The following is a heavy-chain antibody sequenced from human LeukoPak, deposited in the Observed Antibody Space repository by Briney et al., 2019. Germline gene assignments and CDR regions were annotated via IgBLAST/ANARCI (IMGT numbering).Heavy chain of an antibody. V-gene: IGHV4-59*01. CDR3: ATLSGERYYYYYIDV. CDR2: SYYSGST. J-gene: IGHJ6*03. Sequence: PSETLSLTCTVSGGSISSYYWSWIRQPPGKGLECIGYSYYSGSTNYNPSRKSRVAISVETPKNQFSLKLTSVTAADTAVYSCATLSGERYYYYYIDVWGKGTTVTVSS. D-gene: IGHD1-26*01. CDR1: GGSISSYY.